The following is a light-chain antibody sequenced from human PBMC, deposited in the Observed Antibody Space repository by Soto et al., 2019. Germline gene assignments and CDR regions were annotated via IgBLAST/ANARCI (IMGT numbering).Light chain of an antibody. CDR2: EDN. CDR3: QSYDDNNVV. V-gene: IGLV6-57*02. Sequence: QSVSESPGKTVTISCTASSGSIASNYVQWYQQRPGSAPTTVIYEDNQRPSGVPDRFSGSIDSSSNSASLTISGLKTEDEADYFCQSYDDNNVVFGGGTKLTVL. J-gene: IGLJ2*01. CDR1: SGSIASNY.